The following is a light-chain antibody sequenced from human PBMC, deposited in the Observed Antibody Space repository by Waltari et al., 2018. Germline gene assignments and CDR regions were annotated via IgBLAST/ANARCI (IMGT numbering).Light chain of an antibody. CDR2: GVS. CDR1: QSVTSTY. V-gene: IGKV3-20*01. CDR3: QQYDTSSWT. Sequence: EFVLTQSPGTLSLSPGDSATLSCRASQSVTSTYLAWYQQKPGQAPRRLIDGVSKMATGTPDRFTASGSGTDFTLASSRLEPEDFAVYFCQQYDTSSWTFGQGTKVEVK. J-gene: IGKJ1*01.